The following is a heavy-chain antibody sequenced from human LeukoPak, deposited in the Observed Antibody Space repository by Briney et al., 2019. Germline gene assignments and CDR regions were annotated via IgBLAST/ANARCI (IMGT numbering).Heavy chain of an antibody. D-gene: IGHD3-22*01. CDR1: GGSITGHY. Sequence: SETLSLTCSVSGGSITGHYWSWIRQSPRKGLEWIGYIYYNGNTNYNPSLKSRVIILLDMSKNQFSLKLTSVTAADTAIYYCARYDPSDYATSDLYYGVYFDSWGQGTLVSVSS. CDR2: IYYNGNT. CDR3: ARYDPSDYATSDLYYGVYFDS. J-gene: IGHJ4*02. V-gene: IGHV4-59*08.